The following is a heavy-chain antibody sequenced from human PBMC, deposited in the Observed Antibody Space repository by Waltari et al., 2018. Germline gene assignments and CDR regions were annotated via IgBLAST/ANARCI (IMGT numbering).Heavy chain of an antibody. CDR2: IYYSGST. CDR1: GGSISSYY. J-gene: IGHJ6*02. Sequence: QVQLQESGPGLVKPSETLSLTCTVSGGSISSYYWSWIRQPPGKGLEWIGYIYYSGSTNYNPSLKSRVTISVDTSKNQFSLKLNSVTAADTALYYCARVGAKYYGMDVWGQGTTVTVSS. D-gene: IGHD1-26*01. CDR3: ARVGAKYYGMDV. V-gene: IGHV4-59*01.